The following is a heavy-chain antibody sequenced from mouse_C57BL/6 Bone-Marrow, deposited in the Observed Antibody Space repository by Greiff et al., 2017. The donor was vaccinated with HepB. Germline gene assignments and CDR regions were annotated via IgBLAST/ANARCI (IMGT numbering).Heavy chain of an antibody. CDR2: IWRGGST. J-gene: IGHJ4*01. D-gene: IGHD2-5*01. Sequence: VHLVESGPGLVQPSQSLSITCTVSGFSLTSYGVHWVRQSPGKGLEWLGVIWRGGSTDYNAAFMSRLSITKDNSKSQVFFKMNSLQADDTAIYYCAKNGYSNYYAMDYWGQGTSVTVSS. CDR3: AKNGYSNYYAMDY. CDR1: GFSLTSYG. V-gene: IGHV2-5*01.